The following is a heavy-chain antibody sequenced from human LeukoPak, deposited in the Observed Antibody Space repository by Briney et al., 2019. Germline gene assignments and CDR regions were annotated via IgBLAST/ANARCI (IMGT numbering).Heavy chain of an antibody. V-gene: IGHV1-18*01. Sequence: ASVKVSCKASRYTFTSYEINWVRQATGQGLEWMGWISAYNGNTNYAQKLQGRVTMTPDTSTSTANMELRNLRSDDTTVYYCARDSPILAATDANWFGPWGQGTLVPVSS. CDR2: ISAYNGNT. J-gene: IGHJ5*02. CDR3: ARDSPILAATDANWFGP. CDR1: RYTFTSYE. D-gene: IGHD6-25*01.